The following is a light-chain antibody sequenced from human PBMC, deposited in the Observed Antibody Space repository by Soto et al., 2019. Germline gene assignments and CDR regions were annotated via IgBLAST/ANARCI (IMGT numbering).Light chain of an antibody. CDR2: GPS. Sequence: EILLTQSPGTLSLSPGERATLSCRASQSVPKNYLAWYQQEPGQAPRLLIYGPSSRATGIQDRFSGSGSGTDFTLTISRLEPEDFAVYYCHQYATSPQTFGQGTKVEIK. CDR3: HQYATSPQT. CDR1: QSVPKNY. J-gene: IGKJ1*01. V-gene: IGKV3-20*01.